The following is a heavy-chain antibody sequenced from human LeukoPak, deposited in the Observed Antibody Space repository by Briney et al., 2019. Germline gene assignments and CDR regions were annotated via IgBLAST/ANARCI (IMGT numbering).Heavy chain of an antibody. CDR2: IFYSGTT. Sequence: PSETLSLTCTVSGDSISSGGYYWSWIRQHPGKDLEWIGYIFYSGTTYYNPSLKSRVTISVDLSKNQFSLKLRSVTAADTAVYYCARALSQFSETGFPRWGYFQHWGQGALVTVSS. J-gene: IGHJ1*01. V-gene: IGHV4-31*03. CDR1: GDSISSGGYY. D-gene: IGHD3-16*01. CDR3: ARALSQFSETGFPRWGYFQH.